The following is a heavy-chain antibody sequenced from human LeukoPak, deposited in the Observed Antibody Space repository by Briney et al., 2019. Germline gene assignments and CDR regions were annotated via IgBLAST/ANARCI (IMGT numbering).Heavy chain of an antibody. CDR2: ISGSGGST. CDR3: AKGLYYYDSSGYYLTGGPFDY. V-gene: IGHV3-23*01. D-gene: IGHD3-22*01. Sequence: PRGSLRLSCAAFGFTFSSYAMSWVRQAPGKGLEWVAAISGSGGSTYYADSVKGRFTISRYNSKNTLYLQMNSLRAEDTAVYYCAKGLYYYDSSGYYLTGGPFDYWGQGTLVTVSS. CDR1: GFTFSSYA. J-gene: IGHJ4*02.